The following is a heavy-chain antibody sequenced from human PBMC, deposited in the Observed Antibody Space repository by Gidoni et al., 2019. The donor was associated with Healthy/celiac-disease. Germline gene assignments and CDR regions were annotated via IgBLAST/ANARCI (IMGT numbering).Heavy chain of an antibody. CDR3: ARTPRQINWYFDL. CDR2: IIPIFGTA. CDR1: GGTFSSYA. V-gene: IGHV1-69*01. J-gene: IGHJ2*01. Sequence: QGQLVQSGAEVKKPGSSVKVSCKASGGTFSSYAIRWVRQAPGPGREWMGGIIPIFGTANYAQQVQGRVTISADESTSTAYMELSSLRSEDTAVYYCARTPRQINWYFDLWGRGTLVTVSS.